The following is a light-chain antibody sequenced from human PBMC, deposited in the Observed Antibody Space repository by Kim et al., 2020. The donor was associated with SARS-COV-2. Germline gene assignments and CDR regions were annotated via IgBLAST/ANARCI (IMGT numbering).Light chain of an antibody. Sequence: QLVLTQSPSASASLGASVKLTCTLSSWHSSYAIAWHQQQPEKGPRYLMKLNSDGSHSKGDGIPDRFSGSSSGAERYLTISSLQSEDEADYYCQTWGTGIQVFGGGTQLTV. CDR3: QTWGTGIQV. V-gene: IGLV4-69*01. J-gene: IGLJ3*02. CDR1: SWHSSYA. CDR2: LNSDGSH.